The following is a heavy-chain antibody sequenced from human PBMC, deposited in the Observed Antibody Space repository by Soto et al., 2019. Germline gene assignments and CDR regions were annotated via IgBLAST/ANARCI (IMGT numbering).Heavy chain of an antibody. Sequence: GGSLRLSCAASGFTFSSYSMNWVRQAPGKGLEWVSSISSSSSYIYYADSVKGRFTISRDNAKNSLYLQMNSLRAEDTAVYYCARELLTFGVVIDRFDPWGQGTLVTVSS. CDR2: ISSSSSYI. D-gene: IGHD3-3*01. CDR3: ARELLTFGVVIDRFDP. CDR1: GFTFSSYS. V-gene: IGHV3-21*01. J-gene: IGHJ5*02.